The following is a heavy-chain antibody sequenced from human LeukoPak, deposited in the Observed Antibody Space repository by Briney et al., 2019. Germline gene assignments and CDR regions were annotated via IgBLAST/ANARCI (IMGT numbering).Heavy chain of an antibody. CDR1: AGSVSSYC. V-gene: IGHV4-34*01. CDR2: VNHSRST. J-gene: IGHJ4*02. Sequence: SETLSLTYPVYAGSVSSYCSGWISLHPRNGRELIGVVNHSRSTNYNPSLKSQATLPVEASKNQFSLNLNSVTAADTAVYECERGPSYSYGYPYLAGYYFDYWGQGTLVTVSS. D-gene: IGHD3-16*02. CDR3: ERGPSYSYGYPYLAGYYFDY.